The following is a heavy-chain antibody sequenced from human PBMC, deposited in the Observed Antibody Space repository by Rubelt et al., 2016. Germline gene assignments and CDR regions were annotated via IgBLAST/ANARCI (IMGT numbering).Heavy chain of an antibody. D-gene: IGHD3-16*01. CDR2: IKPDGSDR. J-gene: IGHJ4*02. Sequence: EVQLVESGGGLVQPGGSLRLSCAASGLTFSNYWMNWVRQAPGKGLEWVANIKPDGSDRYFVDSVKCRFTISRDNAKNSRYLQMDSLRAYDTAIYFCMSGAGYWGQGTLVTVSS. CDR1: GLTFSNYW. CDR3: MSGAGY. V-gene: IGHV3-7*01.